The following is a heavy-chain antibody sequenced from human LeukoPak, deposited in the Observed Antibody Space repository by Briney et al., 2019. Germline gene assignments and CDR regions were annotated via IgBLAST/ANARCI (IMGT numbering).Heavy chain of an antibody. V-gene: IGHV3-48*03. Sequence: GGSLRLSCVASGFAFSDYEMNWVRQAPGKGLEWVSYISGRGSSIYYAASVKGRFTISRDNAKNSLYLQMDSLRAEDTGLYYCARDDPGDYWGQGTLVTVSS. CDR2: ISGRGSSI. CDR1: GFAFSDYE. J-gene: IGHJ4*02. CDR3: ARDDPGDY.